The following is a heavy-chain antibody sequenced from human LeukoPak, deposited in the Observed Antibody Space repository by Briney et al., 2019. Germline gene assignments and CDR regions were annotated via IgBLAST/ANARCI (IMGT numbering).Heavy chain of an antibody. J-gene: IGHJ4*02. CDR1: GGSISSYY. CDR2: IYYSGST. V-gene: IGHV4-39*01. CDR3: ARGYSSGWYGTDFDY. Sequence: SETLSLTCTVSGGSISSYYWSWIRQPPGKGLEWIGSIYYSGSTYYNPSLKSRVTISVDTSKNQFSLKLSSVTAADTAVYYCARGYSSGWYGTDFDYWGQGTLVTVSS. D-gene: IGHD6-19*01.